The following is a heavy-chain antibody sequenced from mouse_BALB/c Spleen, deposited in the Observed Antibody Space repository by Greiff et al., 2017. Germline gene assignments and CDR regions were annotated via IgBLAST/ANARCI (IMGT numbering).Heavy chain of an antibody. CDR3: ARSEAY. J-gene: IGHJ3*01. Sequence: EVQGVESGGGLVQPGGSRKLSCAASGFTFSSFGMHWVRQAPEKGLEWVAYISSGSSTIYYADTVKGRFTISRDNPKNTLFLQMTSLRSEDTAMYYCARSEAYWGQGTLVTVSA. CDR2: ISSGSSTI. V-gene: IGHV5-17*02. CDR1: GFTFSSFG.